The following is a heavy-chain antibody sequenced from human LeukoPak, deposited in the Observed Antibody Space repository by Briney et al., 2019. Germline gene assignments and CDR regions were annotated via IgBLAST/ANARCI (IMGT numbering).Heavy chain of an antibody. Sequence: SETQSLTCTVSGGSISSYYWSWIRQPPGKGLEWIGYIYDSGSTNYNPSLKSRVTISVDTSKNQFSLKLSSVTAADTAVYYCARTIAAGGTWDYWGQGTVWTVSS. D-gene: IGHD6-13*01. J-gene: IGHJ4*02. CDR2: IYDSGST. CDR1: GGSISSYY. CDR3: ARTIAAGGTWDY. V-gene: IGHV4-59*01.